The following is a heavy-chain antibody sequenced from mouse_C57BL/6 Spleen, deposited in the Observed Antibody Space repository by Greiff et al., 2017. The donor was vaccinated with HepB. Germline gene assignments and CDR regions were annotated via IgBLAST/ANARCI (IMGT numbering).Heavy chain of an antibody. CDR1: GYTFTSYW. D-gene: IGHD1-1*01. Sequence: QVQLKQPGAELVKPGASVKMSCKASGYTFTSYWITWVKQRTGQGLEWIGDIYPGSGSTNYNEKFKSKATLTVDTSSSTAYMQLSSLTSEDSAVYYCARDYYCSSYGWFAYWGQGTLVTVSA. J-gene: IGHJ3*01. V-gene: IGHV1-55*01. CDR2: IYPGSGST. CDR3: ARDYYCSSYGWFAY.